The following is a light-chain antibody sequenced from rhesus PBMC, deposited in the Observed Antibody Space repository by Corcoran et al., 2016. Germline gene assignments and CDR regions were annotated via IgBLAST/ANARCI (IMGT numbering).Light chain of an antibody. Sequence: QSAPTQPPSVSGSPGQSVTISCTGTSSAVGGYNYVSWYQHHPGQAPKLLIYEVTKQPSGVFARFSGSKSGNTASLTISGLQTEDEADYYCCSYTTSSTFIFGGGTRLAVL. J-gene: IGLJ1*01. V-gene: IGLV2S7*01. CDR2: EVT. CDR1: SSAVGGYNY. CDR3: CSYTTSSTFI.